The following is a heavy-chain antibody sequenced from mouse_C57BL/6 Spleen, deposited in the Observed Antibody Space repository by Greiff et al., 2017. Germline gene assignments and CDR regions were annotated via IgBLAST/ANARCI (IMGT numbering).Heavy chain of an antibody. CDR1: GFTFSDAW. J-gene: IGHJ4*01. V-gene: IGHV6-6*01. D-gene: IGHD1-1*01. Sequence: EVKLVESGGGLVQPGGSMKLSCAASGFTFSDAWMDWVRQSPEKGLEWVAEIRNKANNHATYYAESVKGRFTISRDDSKSSVYLQMNSLRAEDTGIYYCTRGLSTDYYAMDYWGQGTSVTVSS. CDR3: TRGLSTDYYAMDY. CDR2: IRNKANNHAT.